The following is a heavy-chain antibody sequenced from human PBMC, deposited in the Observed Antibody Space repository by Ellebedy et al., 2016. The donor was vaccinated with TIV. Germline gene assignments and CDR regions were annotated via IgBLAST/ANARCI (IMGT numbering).Heavy chain of an antibody. J-gene: IGHJ6*02. Sequence: AASVKVSCKASGYTFTSYYMHWVRQAPGQGLEWMGIINTSGGSTSYAQKLQGRVTMTRDTSTSTVYMELSSLRSEDTAVYSCARDRYSSSGRKRGSMDVWGQGTTVTVSS. CDR3: ARDRYSSSGRKRGSMDV. CDR1: GYTFTSYY. D-gene: IGHD6-13*01. CDR2: INTSGGST. V-gene: IGHV1-46*04.